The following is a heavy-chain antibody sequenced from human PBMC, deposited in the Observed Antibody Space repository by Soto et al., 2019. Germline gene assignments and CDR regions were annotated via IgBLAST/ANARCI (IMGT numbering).Heavy chain of an antibody. CDR1: GGSISSYY. J-gene: IGHJ4*02. D-gene: IGHD1-26*01. V-gene: IGHV4-59*01. CDR3: ASQNLVGVYPISYFDY. Sequence: SETLSLTCTVSGGSISSYYWSWIRQPPGKGLEWIGYIYYSGSTNYNPSLKSRVTISVDTSKNQFSLKLSSVTAADTAVYYCASQNLVGVYPISYFDYWGQGALVTVSS. CDR2: IYYSGST.